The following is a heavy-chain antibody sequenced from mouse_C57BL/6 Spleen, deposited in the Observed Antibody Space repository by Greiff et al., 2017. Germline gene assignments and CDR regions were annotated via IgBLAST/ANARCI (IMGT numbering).Heavy chain of an antibody. CDR2: IDPSDSYT. CDR1: GYTFTSYW. CDR3: ARGNSGLFDY. Sequence: KESCKASGYTFTSYWMQWVKQRPGQGLEWIGEIDPSDSYTNYNQKFKGKATLTVDTSSSTAYMQLSSLTSEDSAVYYCARGNSGLFDYWGQGTTLTVSS. V-gene: IGHV1-50*01. D-gene: IGHD3-2*02. J-gene: IGHJ2*01.